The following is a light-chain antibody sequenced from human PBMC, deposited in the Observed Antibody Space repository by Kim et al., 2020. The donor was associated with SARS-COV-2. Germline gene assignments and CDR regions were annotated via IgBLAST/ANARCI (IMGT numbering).Light chain of an antibody. V-gene: IGKV3-15*01. CDR3: QQYETWPYS. Sequence: GSPGEGATLSCRASQGVGNNLAWYQQRPGQAPRLLISGASTRATGAPARFRGSGSETDFTLTISSLQSEDFAVYYCQQYETWPYSFGQGTKLEIK. CDR1: QGVGNN. J-gene: IGKJ2*03. CDR2: GAS.